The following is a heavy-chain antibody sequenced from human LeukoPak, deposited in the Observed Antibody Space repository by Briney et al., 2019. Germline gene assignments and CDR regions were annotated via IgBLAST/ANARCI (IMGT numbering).Heavy chain of an antibody. D-gene: IGHD6-19*01. V-gene: IGHV1-8*01. CDR1: GYTFTSYD. Sequence: ASVKVSCKASGYTFTSYDINWVRQATGQGLEWMGWMNPNSGNTGYAQKFQGRVTMTRNTSISTAYMELSSLRSEDTAVYYCARDRIAVEHWLDPWGQGTLVTVSS. CDR3: ARDRIAVEHWLDP. CDR2: MNPNSGNT. J-gene: IGHJ5*02.